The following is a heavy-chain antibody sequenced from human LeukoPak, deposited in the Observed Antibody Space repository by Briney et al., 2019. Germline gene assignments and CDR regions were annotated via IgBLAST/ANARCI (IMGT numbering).Heavy chain of an antibody. D-gene: IGHD2-2*02. V-gene: IGHV4-34*01. CDR3: ARGRGCSSTSCYTDYYYYMDV. J-gene: IGHJ6*03. CDR2: INHSGST. CDR1: GGSFSGYY. Sequence: KPSETLSLTCAVPGGSFSGYYWSWIRQPPGKGLDWIGEINHSGSTNYNPSLKSRVTISVDTSKNQFSLRLTSVTAADTAVYYCARGRGCSSTSCYTDYYYYMDVWGKGTTVTVSS.